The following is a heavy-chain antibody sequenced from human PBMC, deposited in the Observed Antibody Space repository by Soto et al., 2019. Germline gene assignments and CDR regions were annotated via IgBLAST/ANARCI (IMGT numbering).Heavy chain of an antibody. D-gene: IGHD5-18*01. CDR2: IYYSGST. Sequence: QVQLQESGPGLVKPSQTLSLTCTVSGGSISSGGDYWSCLRKHPGKALEWIGYIYYSGSTYYNPSIQSRVTISVDTSKNQFSLKLSSVTAADTAVYYCARSGYSYGPNPLLYWGQGTLVTVSS. CDR1: GGSISSGGDY. CDR3: ARSGYSYGPNPLLY. V-gene: IGHV4-31*03. J-gene: IGHJ4*02.